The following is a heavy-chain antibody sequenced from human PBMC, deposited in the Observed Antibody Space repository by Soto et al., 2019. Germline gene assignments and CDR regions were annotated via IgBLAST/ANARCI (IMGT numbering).Heavy chain of an antibody. V-gene: IGHV4-31*03. CDR2: IFYSGTT. CDR3: ARGVLY. D-gene: IGHD1-1*01. J-gene: IGHJ4*02. CDR1: GGSISSGGYF. Sequence: PSETLSLTCTVSGGSISSGGYFWSWIRQPPGKGLEWIGNIFYSGTTYYNPSLKSRVTISVDTSKNQFSLKLSPVTAADTAVYFCARGVLYWGQGTLVTVSS.